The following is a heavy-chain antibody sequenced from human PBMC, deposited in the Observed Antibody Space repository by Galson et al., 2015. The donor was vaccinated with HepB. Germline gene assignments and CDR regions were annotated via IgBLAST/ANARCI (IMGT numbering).Heavy chain of an antibody. J-gene: IGHJ4*02. Sequence: SLRLSCAASGFTVSNEYMSWVRQAPGKGLEWVSVIYSGGSTYYGDSVKGRFTISRDKSENTLYLHMNSLKAEDTAVYYCVRDVGGNPVGIDYWGQGTLVTVSS. CDR1: GFTVSNEY. D-gene: IGHD4-23*01. CDR3: VRDVGGNPVGIDY. CDR2: IYSGGST. V-gene: IGHV3-53*01.